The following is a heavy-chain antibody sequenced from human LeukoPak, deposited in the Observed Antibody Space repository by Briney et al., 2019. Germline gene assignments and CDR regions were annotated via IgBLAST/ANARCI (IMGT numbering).Heavy chain of an antibody. V-gene: IGHV4-59*08. D-gene: IGHD3-10*01. CDR3: GSGSYYFDY. Sequence: KPSETLSLTCTVSGGSINSYYWSWIRQPPGKGLEWIGYIYYSGSTKYNPSLKSRVTISVDTSKNQFSLKLSSVTAADTAVYYCGSGSYYFDYWGQGTLVTVSS. J-gene: IGHJ4*02. CDR2: IYYSGST. CDR1: GGSINSYY.